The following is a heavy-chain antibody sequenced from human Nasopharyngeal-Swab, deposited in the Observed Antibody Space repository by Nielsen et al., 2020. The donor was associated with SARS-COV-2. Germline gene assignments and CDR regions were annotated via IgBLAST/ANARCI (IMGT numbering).Heavy chain of an antibody. CDR2: ISWNSGSI. D-gene: IGHD1-26*01. J-gene: IGHJ6*02. CDR1: GFTFDDYA. Sequence: SLKISCAASGFTFDDYAMHWVRQAPGKGLEWVSGISWNSGSIGYADSVKGRFTISRDNAKNSLYLQMSSLRAEDTAVYYCAREGVGAYYYYYHVDVWGQGTMVTVSS. V-gene: IGHV3-9*01. CDR3: AREGVGAYYYYYHVDV.